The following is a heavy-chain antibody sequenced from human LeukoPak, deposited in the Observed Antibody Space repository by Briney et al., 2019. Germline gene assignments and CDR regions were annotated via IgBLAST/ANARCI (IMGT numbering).Heavy chain of an antibody. V-gene: IGHV6-1*01. CDR2: TYYRSKWYN. CDR3: ARGTYYYDSSGYYPLDY. Sequence: SQTLSLTCAISGDSVSSNSAAWNWIRQSPSRGLEWLGRTYYRSKWYNDYAASVKSRITINPDTSKNQFSLQLNSVTPEDTAVYYCARGTYYYDSSGYYPLDYWGQGTLVTVSS. CDR1: GDSVSSNSAA. D-gene: IGHD3-22*01. J-gene: IGHJ4*02.